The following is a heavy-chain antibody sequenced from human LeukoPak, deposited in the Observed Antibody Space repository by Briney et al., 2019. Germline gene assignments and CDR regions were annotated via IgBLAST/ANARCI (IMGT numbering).Heavy chain of an antibody. D-gene: IGHD6-19*01. Sequence: SETLSLTCTVSAGSISGYYWSWIRQPPGKGREWIGHIYSSGSTNYNPSLKSRVTISIDTSKNQLSLKLGSATAADTAVYYCARHSSAYFDYWGQGTLVTVSS. J-gene: IGHJ4*02. CDR2: IYSSGST. CDR1: AGSISGYY. V-gene: IGHV4-59*08. CDR3: ARHSSAYFDY.